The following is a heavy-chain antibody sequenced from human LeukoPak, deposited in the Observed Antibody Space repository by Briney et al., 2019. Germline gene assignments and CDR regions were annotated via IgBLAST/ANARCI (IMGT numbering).Heavy chain of an antibody. D-gene: IGHD3-10*01. CDR2: IIPIFGTA. CDR3: ARVLVRGVGAFDI. CDR1: GGTFSSYA. V-gene: IGHV1-69*13. J-gene: IGHJ3*02. Sequence: SVKVSCKASGGTFSSYAISWVRQAPGQGLEWMGGIIPIFGTANYAQKFQGRVTITADESTSTAYMELSSLRSEDTAVYYCARVLVRGVGAFDIWGQGTMVTVSS.